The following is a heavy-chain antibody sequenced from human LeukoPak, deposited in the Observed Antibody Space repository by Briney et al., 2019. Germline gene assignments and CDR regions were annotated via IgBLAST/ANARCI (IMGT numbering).Heavy chain of an antibody. Sequence: ASVKVSCKASGYTFTGYYMHWVRQAPGQGLEWMGWINPNSGGTNYAQKFQGRVTMTRDTSISTAYMELSRLRSDDTAVYYCAREPRALLIGHNWFDPWGQGTLVTVSS. V-gene: IGHV1-2*02. D-gene: IGHD3/OR15-3a*01. CDR1: GYTFTGYY. CDR2: INPNSGGT. CDR3: AREPRALLIGHNWFDP. J-gene: IGHJ5*02.